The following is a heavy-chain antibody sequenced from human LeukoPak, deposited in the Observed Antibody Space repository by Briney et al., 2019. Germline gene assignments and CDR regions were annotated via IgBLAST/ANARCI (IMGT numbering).Heavy chain of an antibody. CDR1: GFTFSSYG. CDR2: ISYDGSNK. D-gene: IGHD3-22*01. Sequence: GRSLRLSCAASGFTFSSYGMHWVRQAPGKGLEWVAVISYDGSNKFYADSVKGRFTISRDNSKNTLYLQMNSLRAEDTAVYYCAKVKVGYSSGYYFDYWGQGTLVTVSS. J-gene: IGHJ4*02. V-gene: IGHV3-30*18. CDR3: AKVKVGYSSGYYFDY.